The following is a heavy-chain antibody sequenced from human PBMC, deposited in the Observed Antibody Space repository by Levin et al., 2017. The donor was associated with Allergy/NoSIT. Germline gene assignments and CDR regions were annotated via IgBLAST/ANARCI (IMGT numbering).Heavy chain of an antibody. Sequence: GGSLRFSCAASGFTFRSFGLHWVRQTPGRGLEWVAVISFDGKKKDYTDSVKGRFTISRDDSKNTVYLQMNSPRAEDTAVYYCAKDHGMLRGIIEYWGQGALVTVSS. D-gene: IGHD3-10*01. J-gene: IGHJ4*02. CDR1: GFTFRSFG. V-gene: IGHV3-30*18. CDR2: ISFDGKKK. CDR3: AKDHGMLRGIIEY.